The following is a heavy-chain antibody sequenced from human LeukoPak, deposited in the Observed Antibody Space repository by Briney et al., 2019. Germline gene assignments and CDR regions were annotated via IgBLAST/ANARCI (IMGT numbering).Heavy chain of an antibody. J-gene: IGHJ4*02. CDR2: VSGGGGST. CDR1: GFTFSSWA. D-gene: IGHD5-24*01. V-gene: IGHV3-23*01. CDR3: TKDHIGYNQPIDY. Sequence: GASLTLSCAASGFTFSSWAMNWVRQAPGKGLEWVSTVSGGGGSTYYADSVKGRFTISRDNSKNTVHLHMSSLRAEDTAIYFCTKDHIGYNQPIDYWGQGTLVTVSS.